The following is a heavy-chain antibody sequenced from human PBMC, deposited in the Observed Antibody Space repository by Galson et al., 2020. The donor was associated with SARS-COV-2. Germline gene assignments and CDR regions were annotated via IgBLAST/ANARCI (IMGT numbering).Heavy chain of an antibody. Sequence: SQTLSLTCTVSGGSISSSRYYWGWIRQPPGKGLEWIGSISYSGSTYYNPSLKSRVTMSVDTSKNQFSLKLNSVTAADTAVYYCAREAGNSWYFDYWAQGTLVTVSS. CDR3: AREAGNSWYFDY. D-gene: IGHD4-4*01. CDR1: GGSISSSRYY. V-gene: IGHV4-39*07. J-gene: IGHJ4*02. CDR2: ISYSGST.